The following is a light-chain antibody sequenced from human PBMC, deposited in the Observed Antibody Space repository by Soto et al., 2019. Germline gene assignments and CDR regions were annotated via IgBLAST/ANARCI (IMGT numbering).Light chain of an antibody. CDR2: AAS. Sequence: AIQMTQSPSSLSASVGDRVTITCRASQGIRNDLGWYQQKPGKAPKLLIYAASSSQSGVPSRFSGNGSGTDFTLTISRLQPEDFATYSCLQDHNYPLTFGQGTKVEIK. J-gene: IGKJ1*01. V-gene: IGKV1-6*01. CDR3: LQDHNYPLT. CDR1: QGIRND.